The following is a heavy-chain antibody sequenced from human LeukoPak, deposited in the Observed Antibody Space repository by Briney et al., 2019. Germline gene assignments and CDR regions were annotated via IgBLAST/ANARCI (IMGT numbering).Heavy chain of an antibody. D-gene: IGHD2-15*01. V-gene: IGHV4-39*07. Sequence: PSETLSLTCTVSGGSISSSSYYWGWIRQPPGKGLEWIGEINHSGSTNYNPSLKSRVTISVDTSKNQFSLKLSSVTAADTAVYYCARSDIAPSGPYGMDVWGQGTTVTVSS. CDR1: GGSISSSSYY. CDR2: INHSGST. J-gene: IGHJ6*02. CDR3: ARSDIAPSGPYGMDV.